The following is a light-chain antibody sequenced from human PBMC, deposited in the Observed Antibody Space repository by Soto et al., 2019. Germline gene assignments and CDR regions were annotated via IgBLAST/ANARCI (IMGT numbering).Light chain of an antibody. V-gene: IGLV2-8*01. Sequence: QSVLTQPPSASGSPGQSVAISCTGTSSDVGGYNYVSWYQQHPGKAPKLMIYEVSKRPSGVPDRFSGSKSGNTASLTVSGLQAEDEADYYCSSYAGSIYVFGTGTKVTGL. CDR3: SSYAGSIYV. J-gene: IGLJ1*01. CDR2: EVS. CDR1: SSDVGGYNY.